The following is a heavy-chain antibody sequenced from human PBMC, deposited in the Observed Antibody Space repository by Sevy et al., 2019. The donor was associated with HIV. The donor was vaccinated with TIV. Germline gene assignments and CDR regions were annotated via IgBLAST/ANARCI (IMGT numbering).Heavy chain of an antibody. D-gene: IGHD6-6*01. CDR3: ARDRTYGSSELDY. J-gene: IGHJ4*02. Sequence: SETLSLICTVSGDSISGYYWSWLRQSPGKGLEWIGAIYYSGSTNYNPSLESRVTISVDTSKGQFSLNLSSVTAADTAVFYCARDRTYGSSELDYWGQGILVTVSS. CDR1: GDSISGYY. CDR2: IYYSGST. V-gene: IGHV4-59*01.